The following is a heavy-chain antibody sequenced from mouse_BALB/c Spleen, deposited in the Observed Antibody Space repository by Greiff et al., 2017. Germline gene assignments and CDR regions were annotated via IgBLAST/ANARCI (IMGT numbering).Heavy chain of an antibody. CDR1: GYTFTSYW. CDR3: ASPGSWGYVYYFDY. D-gene: IGHD3-1*01. J-gene: IGHJ2*01. Sequence: QVQLQQPGAELVKPGASVKLSCKASGYTFTSYWMHWVKQRPGQGLEWIGEIDPSDSYTNYNQKFKGKATLTVDKSSSTAYMQLSSLTSEDSAVYNCASPGSWGYVYYFDYWGQGTTLTVSS. V-gene: IGHV1-69*02. CDR2: IDPSDSYT.